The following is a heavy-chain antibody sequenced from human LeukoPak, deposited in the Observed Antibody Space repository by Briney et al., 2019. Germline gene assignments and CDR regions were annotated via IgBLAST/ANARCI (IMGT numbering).Heavy chain of an antibody. D-gene: IGHD4-23*01. CDR3: ASPNGGTSFDY. CDR1: GFTFSSYA. CDR2: ISYDGSNK. Sequence: GGSLRLSCAASGFTFSSYAMHWVRQAPGKGLEWVAVISYDGSNKYYADSVKGRFTISRDNSKNTLYLQMNSLRAEDTAVYYCASPNGGTSFDYWGQGTLVTVSS. V-gene: IGHV3-30-3*01. J-gene: IGHJ4*02.